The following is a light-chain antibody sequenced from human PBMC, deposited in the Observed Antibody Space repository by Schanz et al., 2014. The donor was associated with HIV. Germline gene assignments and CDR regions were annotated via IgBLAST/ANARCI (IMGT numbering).Light chain of an antibody. CDR3: SSYTSSTTCL. V-gene: IGLV2-14*03. CDR2: DVN. CDR1: GSDVGGYDF. J-gene: IGLJ3*02. Sequence: QSALTQPASVSGSPGQSITISCTGTGSDVGGYDFVSWYQQHPGKVPKLMMYDVNDRPSGVSSRFSGSKSGNTASLTISGLQAEDEADYYCSSYTSSTTCLFGGGTMLTVL.